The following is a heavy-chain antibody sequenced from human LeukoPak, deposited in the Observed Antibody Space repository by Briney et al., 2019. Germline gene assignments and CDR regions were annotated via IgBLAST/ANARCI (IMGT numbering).Heavy chain of an antibody. D-gene: IGHD4-17*01. CDR1: GGSISSGDYY. CDR3: ARGVGYGDYDY. V-gene: IGHV4-30-4*01. Sequence: SETLSLTCTVSGGSISSGDYYWSWIRQPPGKGLEWIGYIYYSGSTYYNPPLKSRVTISVDTPKNQFSLKLSSVTAADTAVYYCARGVGYGDYDYWGQGTLVTVSS. CDR2: IYYSGST. J-gene: IGHJ4*02.